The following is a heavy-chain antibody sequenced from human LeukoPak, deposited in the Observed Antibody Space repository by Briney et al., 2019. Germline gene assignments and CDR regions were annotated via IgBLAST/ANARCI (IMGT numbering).Heavy chain of an antibody. Sequence: SETLSLTCAVYGGSFSGYYWSWIRQPPGKGLEWIGEINHSGSTNYNPSLKSRVTISVDTSKNQFSLKLSSVTAADTAVYYCARGLGYSSGWYQRFDPWGQGTLVTVSS. D-gene: IGHD6-19*01. V-gene: IGHV4-34*01. J-gene: IGHJ5*02. CDR1: GGSFSGYY. CDR2: INHSGST. CDR3: ARGLGYSSGWYQRFDP.